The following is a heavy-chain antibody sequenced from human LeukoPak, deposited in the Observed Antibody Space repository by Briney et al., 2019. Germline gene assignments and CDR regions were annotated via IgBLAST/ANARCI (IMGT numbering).Heavy chain of an antibody. CDR1: GGSISSSSYY. J-gene: IGHJ4*02. Sequence: PSETLSLTCTVSGGSISSSSYYWGWIRQPPGKGLEWIGSIYYSGSTYYNPSLKSRVTISVDTSKNQFSLKPSSVTAADTAVYYCASPPLEDFWSGYYTSLRFDYWGQGTLVTVSS. CDR2: IYYSGST. V-gene: IGHV4-39*07. D-gene: IGHD3-3*01. CDR3: ASPPLEDFWSGYYTSLRFDY.